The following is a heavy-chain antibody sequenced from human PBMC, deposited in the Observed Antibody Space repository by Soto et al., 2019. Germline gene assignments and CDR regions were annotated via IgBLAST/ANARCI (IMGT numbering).Heavy chain of an antibody. CDR1: GFIFSSYG. Sequence: QVQLVESGGGVVQPGRSLRLSCAASGFIFSSYGMHWVRQAPGKGVEWVAVISYEGSHTYYADSVESRFTITRDKSKNTLYLQMNSLRPEDTAVYYCAKEVNCGGGSCAWSEGFDYWGQGTLLTVSS. V-gene: IGHV3-30*18. CDR2: ISYEGSHT. CDR3: AKEVNCGGGSCAWSEGFDY. D-gene: IGHD2-15*01. J-gene: IGHJ4*02.